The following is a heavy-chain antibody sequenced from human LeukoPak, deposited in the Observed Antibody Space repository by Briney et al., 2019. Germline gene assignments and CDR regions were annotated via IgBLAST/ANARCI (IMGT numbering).Heavy chain of an antibody. J-gene: IGHJ4*02. CDR2: INHSGDT. V-gene: IGHV4-34*01. Sequence: PSETLSLTCAVYGGSFSGYYWSWIRQPPGKGLEWIGEINHSGDTNYSPSLKIRVTISIDTSKSQFSLKLNSVTAADTAVYYCARGYYYESSGYFDSWGQGTLVTVSS. CDR3: ARGYYYESSGYFDS. D-gene: IGHD3-22*01. CDR1: GGSFSGYY.